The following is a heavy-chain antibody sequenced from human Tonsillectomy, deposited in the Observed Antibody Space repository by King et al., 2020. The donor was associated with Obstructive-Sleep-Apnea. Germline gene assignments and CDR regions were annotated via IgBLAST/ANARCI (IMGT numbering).Heavy chain of an antibody. CDR3: ARSNLVAGPRDY. CDR1: GFTFRSYA. Sequence: VQLVESGGGVVQPGRSLRLSCAASGFTFRSYAMHWVRQSPGKGLEWVAVISYDGSNKYYVDSVKGRFTISRDSSKNTLFLQMNSLRAEDTAVYYCARSNLVAGPRDYWGQGTLVTVSS. V-gene: IGHV3-30*01. J-gene: IGHJ4*02. CDR2: ISYDGSNK. D-gene: IGHD6-19*01.